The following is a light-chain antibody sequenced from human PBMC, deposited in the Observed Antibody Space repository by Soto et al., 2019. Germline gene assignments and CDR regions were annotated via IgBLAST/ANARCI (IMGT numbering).Light chain of an antibody. CDR1: QDINTY. J-gene: IGKJ5*01. CDR2: AAS. CDR3: QQRKSYPIT. V-gene: IGKV1-9*01. Sequence: DIQLTQSPSFLSASVGDRVTITCRASQDINTYLAWYQQKPGKAPKLLIFAASTLQNGLPSRFSCSGSGTEFNVAMISQQPEDFATYYWQQRKSYPITFGQVTRLEIK.